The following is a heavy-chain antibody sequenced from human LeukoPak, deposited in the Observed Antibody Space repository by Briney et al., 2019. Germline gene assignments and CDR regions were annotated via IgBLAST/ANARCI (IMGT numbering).Heavy chain of an antibody. V-gene: IGHV4-59*08. CDR1: GGSISSYY. Sequence: SETLSLTCTVSGGSISSYYWSWIRQPPGKGLEWIGYIYYSGSTNYNPPLKSRVTISIDTSKNQFSLKVNSMTAADTAVYYCARLGYSSSWYNFDYWGQGTLVTVPS. CDR2: IYYSGST. D-gene: IGHD6-13*01. CDR3: ARLGYSSSWYNFDY. J-gene: IGHJ4*02.